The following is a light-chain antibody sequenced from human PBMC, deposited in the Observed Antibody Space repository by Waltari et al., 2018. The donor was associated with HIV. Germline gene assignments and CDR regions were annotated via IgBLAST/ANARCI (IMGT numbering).Light chain of an antibody. Sequence: QSALTQPRSVSGSPGQSVTISCTGTSSDVGAYNYVSWYQHHPNKGPKLLIYDVNKRPSGVPDRFPGSKSGNTASLTISVLQAEDEADYYCCSYADTYFVLFGGRTKLTVL. CDR3: CSYADTYFVL. CDR1: SSDVGAYNY. V-gene: IGLV2-11*01. J-gene: IGLJ2*01. CDR2: DVN.